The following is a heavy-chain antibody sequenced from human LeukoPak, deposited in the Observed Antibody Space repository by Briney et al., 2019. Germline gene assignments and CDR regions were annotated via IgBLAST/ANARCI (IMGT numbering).Heavy chain of an antibody. CDR1: GFTFTDFA. Sequence: PGGSLRLSCAASGFTFTDFAMTWVRQAPGKGLEWVSTISSSGGSTYYADSVKGRFTISRDNSKTTLYLQMNSLIAEDTAVYYCAKGGIAVTGRYYFDYWGQGTPVTVSS. CDR3: AKGGIAVTGRYYFDY. J-gene: IGHJ4*02. CDR2: ISSSGGST. V-gene: IGHV3-23*01. D-gene: IGHD6-19*01.